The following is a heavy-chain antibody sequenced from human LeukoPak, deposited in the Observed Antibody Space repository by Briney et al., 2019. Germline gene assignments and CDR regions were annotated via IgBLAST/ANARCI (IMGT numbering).Heavy chain of an antibody. CDR2: VSDSGSST. Sequence: GGSLRLSCAASGFTFSSYAMSWVRQAPGKGLEWVSAVSDSGSSTYYADSVKGRFTISRDNSKSSLYLQMNSLRAEDTAVYYCARGGTWYDYWGQGTLVAVSS. D-gene: IGHD6-13*01. CDR3: ARGGTWYDY. J-gene: IGHJ4*02. CDR1: GFTFSSYA. V-gene: IGHV3-23*01.